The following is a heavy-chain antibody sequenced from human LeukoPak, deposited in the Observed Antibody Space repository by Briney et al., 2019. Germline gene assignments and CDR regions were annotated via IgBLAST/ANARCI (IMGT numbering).Heavy chain of an antibody. CDR3: ARDGYKDRYFDY. Sequence: GGSLRLSCTASGFTFTNYWMSWVRQAPGKGLEWVANIKQDESERHYVDSLRGRFTISRDNAKNSVFLQMNRLRAEDTAVYYCARDGYKDRYFDYWGQGTLVTVSS. CDR2: IKQDESER. D-gene: IGHD5-24*01. CDR1: GFTFTNYW. J-gene: IGHJ4*02. V-gene: IGHV3-7*01.